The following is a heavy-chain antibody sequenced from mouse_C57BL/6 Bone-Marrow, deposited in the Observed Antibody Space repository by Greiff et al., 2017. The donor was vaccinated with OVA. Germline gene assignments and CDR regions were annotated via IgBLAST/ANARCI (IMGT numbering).Heavy chain of an antibody. D-gene: IGHD2-4*01. V-gene: IGHV1-74*01. CDR1: GYTFTSYW. J-gene: IGHJ3*01. CDR2: IHPSASDT. Sequence: QVQLQQPGAELVKPGASVKVSCQASGYTFTSYWLHWVKQRPGQGLAWIGRIHPSASDTNSNQKFKGKATLTVDKSSSTAYMQLSSLTSEDSAVYYCAIPIPRYDYEAWFAYWGQGTLVTVSA. CDR3: AIPIPRYDYEAWFAY.